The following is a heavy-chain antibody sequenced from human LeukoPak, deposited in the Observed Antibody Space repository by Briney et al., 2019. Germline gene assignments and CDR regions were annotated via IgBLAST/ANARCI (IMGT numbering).Heavy chain of an antibody. D-gene: IGHD3-22*01. CDR2: ISGSGGST. CDR1: GFTFSSYA. CDR3: AKDAPDYYDSSGYYLSDWFDP. V-gene: IGHV3-23*01. J-gene: IGHJ5*02. Sequence: GGSLRLSCATSGFTFSSYAMSWVRQAPGKGLEWVSAISGSGGSTYYADSVKGRFTISRDNSKSTLYLQMNSLRAEGTAVYYCAKDAPDYYDSSGYYLSDWFDPWGQGTLVTVSS.